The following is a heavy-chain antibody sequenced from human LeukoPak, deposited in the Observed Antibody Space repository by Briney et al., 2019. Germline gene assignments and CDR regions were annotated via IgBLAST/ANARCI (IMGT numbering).Heavy chain of an antibody. J-gene: IGHJ6*02. D-gene: IGHD3-16*02. V-gene: IGHV4-39*01. Sequence: SETLSLTCSVSSASISSRNYSWGRIPRSPGKGLEGNGSLYYSGSTNYNTSLRSRVTLFVHTSKKQLSLKLTSVTAADTAVYYCARHLYRRGADPIHYYYYGIDVWGQGTTVTASS. CDR3: ARHLYRRGADPIHYYYYGIDV. CDR1: SASISSRNYS. CDR2: LYYSGST.